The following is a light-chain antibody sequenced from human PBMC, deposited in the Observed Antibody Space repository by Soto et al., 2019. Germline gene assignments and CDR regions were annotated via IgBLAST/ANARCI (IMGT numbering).Light chain of an antibody. CDR3: SSYTSSSTPDV. CDR1: SNDVGGYNY. V-gene: IGLV2-14*01. J-gene: IGLJ1*01. Sequence: QSALTQPASVSGSPGQSIAISCTGTSNDVGGYNYVSWYQQHPVKAPQLIIYDVTNRPSGVSDRFSGSKSGNTASLTISGLQPEDEADYYCSSYTSSSTPDVFGTGTKLTVL. CDR2: DVT.